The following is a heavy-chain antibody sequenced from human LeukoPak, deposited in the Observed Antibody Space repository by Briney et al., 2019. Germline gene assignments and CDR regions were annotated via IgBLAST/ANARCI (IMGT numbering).Heavy chain of an antibody. J-gene: IGHJ4*02. CDR2: INQDGSEK. D-gene: IGHD2-2*01. CDR1: GVTVSSNY. V-gene: IGHV3-7*01. CDR3: ARDSKSVPSSTSCSFFDY. Sequence: GGSLRLSCAASGVTVSSNYMSWVRQAPGKGLEWVANINQDGSEKYYVDSVKGRFTISRDNVKNSLYLEMNSLRAEDTAVYYCARDSKSVPSSTSCSFFDYWGQGTLVTVSS.